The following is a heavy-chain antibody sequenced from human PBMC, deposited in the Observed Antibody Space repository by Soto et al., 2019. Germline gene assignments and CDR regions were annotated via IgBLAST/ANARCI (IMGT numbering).Heavy chain of an antibody. CDR2: ITSDGSNK. CDR1: GFTFSSYG. V-gene: IGHV3-30*02. J-gene: IGHJ3*02. CDR3: ASRGSFDI. Sequence: GGSLRLSCAASGFTFSSYGMHLVRQGPGKGLEWVALITSDGSNKYYADSVKGRFTISRDNSKNTLYLQMDSLRAEDTAVYYCASRGSFDIWGQGTMVTVSS.